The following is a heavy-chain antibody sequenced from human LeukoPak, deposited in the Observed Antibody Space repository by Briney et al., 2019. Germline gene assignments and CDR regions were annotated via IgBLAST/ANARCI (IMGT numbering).Heavy chain of an antibody. CDR2: TYYSGST. CDR1: GGSISSYY. D-gene: IGHD2-2*01. Sequence: SETLSLTCTVSGGSISSYYWSWIRQPPGKGLEWIGYTYYSGSTNYNPSLKGRVTISVDTSKNQFSLKLSSVTAADTAVYYCAGEVVVVPAAREYNWFDPWGQGTLVTVSS. CDR3: AGEVVVVPAAREYNWFDP. V-gene: IGHV4-59*08. J-gene: IGHJ5*02.